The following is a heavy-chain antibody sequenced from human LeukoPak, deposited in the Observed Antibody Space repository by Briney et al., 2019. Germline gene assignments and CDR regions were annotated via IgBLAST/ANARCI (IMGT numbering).Heavy chain of an antibody. J-gene: IGHJ6*02. D-gene: IGHD3-9*01. CDR1: GGSISSGDYS. Sequence: PSETLSLTCAVSGGSISSGDYSWSWIRQPPGNGLEWIGYIYHTGNTNYNPSLKSRVTISVARSKNQFSLKLSSVTAADTAVYYCARDRYYDILTGYEYYYGMDVWGQGTTVTVSS. CDR3: ARDRYYDILTGYEYYYGMDV. V-gene: IGHV4-30-2*01. CDR2: IYHTGNT.